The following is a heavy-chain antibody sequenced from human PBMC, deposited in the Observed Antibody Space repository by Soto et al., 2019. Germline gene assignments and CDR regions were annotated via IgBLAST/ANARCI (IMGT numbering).Heavy chain of an antibody. CDR3: ARMSSSVSPGC. CDR2: INSTGTIK. J-gene: IGHJ4*02. Sequence: EVQLVESGGGLVQPGGSLRLSCAASGFTFSAYSMNWVRQAPGKGLEWVAYINSTGTIKYYAGSVKGRFTISRDNAKNSLYLQMNSLRAKDTAVYYCARMSSSVSPGCWGQGTLVTVSS. D-gene: IGHD2-2*01. V-gene: IGHV3-48*01. CDR1: GFTFSAYS.